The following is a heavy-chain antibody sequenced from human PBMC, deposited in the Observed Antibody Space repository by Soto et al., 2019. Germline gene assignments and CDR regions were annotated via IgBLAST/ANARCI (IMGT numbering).Heavy chain of an antibody. CDR1: DGSISSGGYS. V-gene: IGHV4-30-2*01. D-gene: IGHD3-22*01. CDR3: ARGITMLVGAFFDI. J-gene: IGHJ3*02. CDR2: IYHSGST. Sequence: PAETLCLTCAFSDGSISSGGYSWSWIRQPPGKGLEWIGYIYHSGSTYYNPSLKSRVTISVDRSKNQFSLKLSSVTAADTAVYYCARGITMLVGAFFDIWAQGTMVTV.